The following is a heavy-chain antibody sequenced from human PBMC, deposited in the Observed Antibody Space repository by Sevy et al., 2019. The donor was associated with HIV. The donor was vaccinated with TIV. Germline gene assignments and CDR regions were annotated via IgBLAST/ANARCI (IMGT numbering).Heavy chain of an antibody. CDR1: GFTFSVYT. CDR3: AGEAYDYDCREENWFDP. Sequence: GGSLRLSCKVSGFTFSVYTMHWVRQAPGKGLEWVSSISRTTTTYYADSVRGRFTISRDKAKNSLYLEMNSLRDDDTAVYYCAGEAYDYDCREENWFDPWGQGTLVTVSS. D-gene: IGHD3-16*01. V-gene: IGHV3-48*02. J-gene: IGHJ5*02. CDR2: ISRTTTT.